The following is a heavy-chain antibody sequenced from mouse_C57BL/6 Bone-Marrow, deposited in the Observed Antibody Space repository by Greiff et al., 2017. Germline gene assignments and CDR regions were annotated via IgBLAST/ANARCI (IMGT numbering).Heavy chain of an antibody. D-gene: IGHD1-2*01. V-gene: IGHV1-7*01. CDR3: ARLRWYYGPDWYFDV. CDR1: GYTFTSYW. J-gene: IGHJ1*03. CDR2: INPSSGYT. Sequence: LVESGAELAKPGASVKLSCKASGYTFTSYWMHWVKQRPGQGLEWIGYINPSSGYTKYNQKFKGKATLTADKSSSTAYMQRSSLTYEDSAVYYCARLRWYYGPDWYFDVWGTGTTVTVSS.